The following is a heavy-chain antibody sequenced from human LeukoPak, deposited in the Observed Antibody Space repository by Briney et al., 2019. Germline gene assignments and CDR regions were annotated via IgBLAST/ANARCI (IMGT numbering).Heavy chain of an antibody. Sequence: ASVKVSCKASGGTFSSYAISWVRQATGQGLEWMGWMNPNSGNTGYAQKFQGRVTMTRNTSISTAYMELSSLRSEDTAVYYCARAGGYCGRISCPYYFDHWGQGSLVAVSS. CDR3: ARAGGYCGRISCPYYFDH. D-gene: IGHD2-15*01. CDR2: MNPNSGNT. V-gene: IGHV1-8*02. J-gene: IGHJ4*02. CDR1: GGTFSSYA.